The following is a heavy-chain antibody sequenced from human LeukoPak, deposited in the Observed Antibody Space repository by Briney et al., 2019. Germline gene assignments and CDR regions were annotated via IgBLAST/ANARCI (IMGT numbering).Heavy chain of an antibody. J-gene: IGHJ4*02. Sequence: GGSLRLSCAASGFAFSTYGMHWVRHAPGKGLEWVAVTSSDGSKKDYADSVKGRFTISRDNSKNTLFLQMNSLRAEDTAVYYCAKKSPGTYYAPPDYWGQGTLVTVSS. D-gene: IGHD3-10*01. CDR3: AKKSPGTYYAPPDY. CDR1: GFAFSTYG. CDR2: TSSDGSKK. V-gene: IGHV3-30*18.